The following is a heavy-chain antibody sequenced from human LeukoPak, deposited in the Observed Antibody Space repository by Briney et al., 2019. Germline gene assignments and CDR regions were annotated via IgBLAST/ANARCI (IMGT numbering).Heavy chain of an antibody. V-gene: IGHV3-9*01. CDR3: AKAHSIDTSGSIDY. Sequence: GGSLRPSCAASGFSFDDYTMHWVRQAPGRGLEWVSGISWNSGTINYADSVKGRFTISRDNAKNSLYLQMNSLRAEDTALYYCAKAHSIDTSGSIDYWGQGTLVTVSS. CDR2: ISWNSGTI. J-gene: IGHJ4*02. D-gene: IGHD3-22*01. CDR1: GFSFDDYT.